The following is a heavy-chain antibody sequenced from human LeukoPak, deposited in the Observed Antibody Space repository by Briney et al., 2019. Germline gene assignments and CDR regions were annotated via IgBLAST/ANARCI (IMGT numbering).Heavy chain of an antibody. CDR1: GFTFSSYG. J-gene: IGHJ6*03. CDR2: IRSDGTSK. D-gene: IGHD1-26*01. CDR3: ANQGGSLTEVGYYMDV. Sequence: GGSLRLSCAASGFTFSSYGMHWVRQAPGKGLEWVAFIRSDGTSKYYTDSVKGRFTISRDNSKNTLYLQMNSLRAEDTAVYYCANQGGSLTEVGYYMDVWGKGTTVTVSS. V-gene: IGHV3-30*02.